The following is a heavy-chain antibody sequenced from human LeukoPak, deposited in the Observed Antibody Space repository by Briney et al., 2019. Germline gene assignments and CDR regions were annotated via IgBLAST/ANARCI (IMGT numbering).Heavy chain of an antibody. CDR2: MYYSGGT. J-gene: IGHJ4*02. Sequence: DPSETLSLTCRVSGASISGYYWSWIRQPPGKGLEWIGHMYYSGGTTYNPSLKSRVSISLATSKKHFSLKLSSVTAADTAVYYCAGTGLFFDYWSQGTLVTVSS. D-gene: IGHD7-27*01. CDR1: GASISGYY. CDR3: AGTGLFFDY. V-gene: IGHV4-59*01.